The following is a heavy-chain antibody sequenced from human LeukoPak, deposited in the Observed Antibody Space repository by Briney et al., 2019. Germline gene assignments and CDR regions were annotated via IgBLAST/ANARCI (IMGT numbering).Heavy chain of an antibody. CDR3: ARRGRWSSGAY. Sequence: PSETLSLTCTVSGGSISSSSFYWGWIRQPPGKGLEWIGSIYYSGTTFYNPSLRTRVTISVDTSKNQFSLSLSSVTAADTAVYYCARRGRWSSGAYWGQGALVTVSS. V-gene: IGHV4-39*01. CDR2: IYYSGTT. D-gene: IGHD5-24*01. CDR1: GGSISSSSFY. J-gene: IGHJ4*02.